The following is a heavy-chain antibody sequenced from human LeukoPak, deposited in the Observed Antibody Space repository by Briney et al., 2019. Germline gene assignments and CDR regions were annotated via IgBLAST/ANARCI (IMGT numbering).Heavy chain of an antibody. CDR3: ASIYYYDSSGPNGNAFDI. V-gene: IGHV1-2*02. J-gene: IGHJ3*02. CDR1: GYTFTGYY. CDR2: INPNSGGT. D-gene: IGHD3-22*01. Sequence: EASVKVSCKASGYTFTGYYMHWVRQAPGQGLEWMGWINPNSGGTNYAQKFQGRVTMTRDTSISTAYMELSRLRSDDTAVYYCASIYYYDSSGPNGNAFDIWGQGTMVTVSS.